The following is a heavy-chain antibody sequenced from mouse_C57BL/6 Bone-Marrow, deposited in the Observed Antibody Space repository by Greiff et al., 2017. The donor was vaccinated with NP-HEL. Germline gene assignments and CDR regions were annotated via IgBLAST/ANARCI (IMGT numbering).Heavy chain of an antibody. D-gene: IGHD1-1*01. V-gene: IGHV1-55*01. J-gene: IGHJ4*01. Sequence: QVQLQQPGAELVKPGASVKMSCKASGYTFTSYWITWVKQRPGQGLEWIGDIYPGSGSTNYNEKFKSKATLTVDTSSSPAYMQLSSLTSEDSAVYYCARQDATVVAYYAMDYWGQGTSVTVSS. CDR2: IYPGSGST. CDR3: ARQDATVVAYYAMDY. CDR1: GYTFTSYW.